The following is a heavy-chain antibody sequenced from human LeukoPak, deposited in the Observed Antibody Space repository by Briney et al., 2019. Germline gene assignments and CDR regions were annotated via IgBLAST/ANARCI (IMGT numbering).Heavy chain of an antibody. J-gene: IGHJ4*02. CDR2: ISGGGVTT. D-gene: IGHD3-10*01. CDR1: GFTFTSYA. Sequence: PGGSLRLSCAASGFTFTSYAMTWVRQAPGKGLEWVSTISGGGVTTNYADSVKGRFTVSRDNSKNTLYLQMDSLRAEDTAVYYCAKRVYGYLDCWGQGTLVTVSS. CDR3: AKRVYGYLDC. V-gene: IGHV3-23*01.